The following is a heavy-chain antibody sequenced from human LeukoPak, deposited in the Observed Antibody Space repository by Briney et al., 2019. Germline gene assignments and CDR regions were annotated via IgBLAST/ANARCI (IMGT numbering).Heavy chain of an antibody. D-gene: IGHD3-16*01. J-gene: IGHJ4*02. CDR1: GFTFNSYG. V-gene: IGHV3-48*01. Sequence: GGSLRLSCAASGFTFNSYGMSWVRQAPGKGLEWVSGISGSGGATYYADSVKGRFIISRDNAQNSLFLQMNSLRAEDTAVYYCVRDQGGAVSYWGQGTLVAVSS. CDR3: VRDQGGAVSY. CDR2: ISGSGGAT.